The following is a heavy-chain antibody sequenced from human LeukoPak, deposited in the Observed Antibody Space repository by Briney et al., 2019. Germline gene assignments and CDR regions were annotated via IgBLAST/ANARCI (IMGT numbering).Heavy chain of an antibody. D-gene: IGHD2-21*02. Sequence: GGSLRLYCTVSGFTVSTNSMSWVRPAQGKGLVWVSFIYSDNTHYADSVKGRFTISRDNSKNTLYLQMNSLRAEDTAVYYCAKTQEHSVVVTAIPKRSKRNYYYYYMDVWGKGTTVTISS. CDR3: AKTQEHSVVVTAIPKRSKRNYYYYYMDV. V-gene: IGHV3-66*02. J-gene: IGHJ6*03. CDR1: GFTVSTNS. CDR2: IYSDNT.